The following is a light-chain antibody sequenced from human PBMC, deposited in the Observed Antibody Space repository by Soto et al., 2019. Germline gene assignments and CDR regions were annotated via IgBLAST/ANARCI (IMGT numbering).Light chain of an antibody. CDR2: AAS. V-gene: IGKV3-15*01. J-gene: IGKJ4*01. CDR3: QQYNNAPLT. CDR1: QRVSSH. Sequence: ETVMTQSPVTLSVPPGDTATLSCRASQRVSSHLAWYQQKPGQAPRLLIYAASTRPTGIPARFSGSGSETEFTLTISSLQPEDVAPYYCQQYNNAPLTFGEGTKVDIK.